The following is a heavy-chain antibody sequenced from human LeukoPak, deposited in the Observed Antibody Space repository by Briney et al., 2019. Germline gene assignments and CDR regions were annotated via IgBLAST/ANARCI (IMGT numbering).Heavy chain of an antibody. Sequence: GGSLRLTCAASGFTFSSYSMNWVRQAPGKGLEWVSYISTSSTTIYYADSVKGRFTISRDNAKNSLYLQMNSLRDEDTAVYYCARDTGGSYYDAFDIWGQGTMVSVSS. D-gene: IGHD1-26*01. V-gene: IGHV3-48*02. CDR3: ARDTGGSYYDAFDI. J-gene: IGHJ3*02. CDR1: GFTFSSYS. CDR2: ISTSSTTI.